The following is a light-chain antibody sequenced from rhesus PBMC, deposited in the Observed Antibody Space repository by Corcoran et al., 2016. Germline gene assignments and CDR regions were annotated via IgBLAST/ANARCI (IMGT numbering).Light chain of an antibody. CDR3: PQGNSNPRT. CDR2: YAH. CDR1: QGISSY. J-gene: IGKJ1*01. V-gene: IGKV1-32*02. Sequence: DIQMSQSPSSLSASVGDRVTITCRASQGISSYLNWYQQKPGKDPKLLIYYAHSLASGGPSRFSGSGSGTEVTLNISSLQPEDFASYYCPQGNSNPRTFGQGTKVEIK.